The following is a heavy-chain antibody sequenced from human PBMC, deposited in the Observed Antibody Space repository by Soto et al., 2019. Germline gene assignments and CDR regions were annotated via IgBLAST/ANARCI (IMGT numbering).Heavy chain of an antibody. Sequence: PSETLSLTCTVSGGSISSSSDYWGWILQPAGKGREWIGSIYYSGSTCYNPALKSRGTISVDTSKNQCALKLSSVTAADTAVYYCASQPGQKNYSYYGMDVWGQGTKVTVSS. D-gene: IGHD3-10*01. CDR3: ASQPGQKNYSYYGMDV. V-gene: IGHV4-39*01. J-gene: IGHJ6*01. CDR1: GGSISSSSDY. CDR2: IYYSGST.